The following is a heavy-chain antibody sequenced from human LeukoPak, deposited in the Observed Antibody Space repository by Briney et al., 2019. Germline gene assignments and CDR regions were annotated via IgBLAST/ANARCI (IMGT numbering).Heavy chain of an antibody. CDR2: ISGYNGNT. J-gene: IGHJ4*02. V-gene: IGHV1-18*01. D-gene: IGHD1-26*01. Sequence: ASVKVSCKASGYTFTSYGISWVRQAPGQGLEWMGWISGYNGNTNYAQKLQGRVSMTTDTSTNTAYMELRSLRSDDTAVYYCARDSGSYFDYWGQGTLVTVSS. CDR1: GYTFTSYG. CDR3: ARDSGSYFDY.